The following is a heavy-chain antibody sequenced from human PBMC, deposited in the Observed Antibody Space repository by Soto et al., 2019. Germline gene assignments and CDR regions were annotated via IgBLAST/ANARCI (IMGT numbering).Heavy chain of an antibody. V-gene: IGHV4-59*01. CDR2: IHYSGST. Sequence: PSETLSLTCTVSGGSISSYYWSWIRQSPGKGLEWIGYIHYSGSTKSNPSLKSRVTISVDTSRNQVSLKLSSVTAADSAVYFCARARYQLLDLYYYGMYVWSQGTTVTVSS. CDR1: GGSISSYY. J-gene: IGHJ6*02. CDR3: ARARYQLLDLYYYGMYV. D-gene: IGHD2-2*01.